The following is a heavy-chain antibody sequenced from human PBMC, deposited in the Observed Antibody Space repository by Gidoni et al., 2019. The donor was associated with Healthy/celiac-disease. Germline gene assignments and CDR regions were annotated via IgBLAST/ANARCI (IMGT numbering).Heavy chain of an antibody. D-gene: IGHD3-10*01. CDR3: GGDGKSTSREVILGAGGGFDY. CDR2: IYHSGRP. Sequence: QVQLQESGPGLVKPSGTLSLTCAVSGGSISSSNWWSWVRQPPGKGLEWFGEIYHSGRPNNNRSSRSRVPIPLKKPRNKSSLRRALGTAADPPGNYWGGDGKSTSREVILGAGGGFDYWGQGTLVTVSS. J-gene: IGHJ4*02. V-gene: IGHV4-4*02. CDR1: GGSISSSNW.